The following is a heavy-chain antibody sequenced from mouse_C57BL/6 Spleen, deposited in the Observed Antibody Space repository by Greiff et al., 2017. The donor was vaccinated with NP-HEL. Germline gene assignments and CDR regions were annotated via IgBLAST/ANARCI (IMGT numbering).Heavy chain of an antibody. Sequence: QVQLQQPGTELVKPGASVKLSCKASGYTFTSYWMHWVKQRPGQGLEWIGNINPSNGGTNYNEKFKSKSTLTVDKSSSTAYMQLSSLTSEDSAVYYCARSGIYDGYPDYWGQGTTLTVSS. CDR3: ARSGIYDGYPDY. D-gene: IGHD2-3*01. V-gene: IGHV1-53*01. J-gene: IGHJ2*01. CDR1: GYTFTSYW. CDR2: INPSNGGT.